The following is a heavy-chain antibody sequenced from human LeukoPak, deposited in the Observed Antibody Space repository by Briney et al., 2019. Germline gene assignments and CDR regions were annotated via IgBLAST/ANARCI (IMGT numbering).Heavy chain of an antibody. CDR2: IRYDGSNK. Sequence: GGSLRLSCAASGFTFSSYGMHWVRQAPGKGLEWVAFIRYDGSNKYYADSVKGRFTISRDNSKNTLYPQMNSLRAEDTAVYYCAKKGQRATVYYFDYWGQGTLVTVSS. CDR1: GFTFSSYG. J-gene: IGHJ4*02. V-gene: IGHV3-30*02. CDR3: AKKGQRATVYYFDY. D-gene: IGHD5-24*01.